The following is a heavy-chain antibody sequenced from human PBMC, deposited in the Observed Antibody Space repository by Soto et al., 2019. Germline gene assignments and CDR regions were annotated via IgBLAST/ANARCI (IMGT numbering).Heavy chain of an antibody. J-gene: IGHJ3*02. Sequence: QVQLQESGPGLVKPSETLSLTCTVSGGSISSYYWSWIRQPPGKGLEWIGYIYYSGSTNYNPSLRRRGPVPVDTSKSRFSLKLSSVTAVDPAVYYCASRVMRYCSGGSCYRTDAFDIWGQGTMVTVSS. V-gene: IGHV4-59*08. CDR1: GGSISSYY. CDR2: IYYSGST. D-gene: IGHD2-15*01. CDR3: ASRVMRYCSGGSCYRTDAFDI.